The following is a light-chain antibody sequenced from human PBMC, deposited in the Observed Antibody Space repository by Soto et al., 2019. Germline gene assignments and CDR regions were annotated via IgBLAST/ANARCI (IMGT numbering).Light chain of an antibody. CDR3: GECVGSNSYV. CDR2: EVV. CDR1: KNDIGVYVI. V-gene: IGLV2-8*01. Sequence: QFVLAPPPSASGSPGQSVTISCTGTKNDIGVYVIASWYQHHPGKAPRLIIYEVVQRPSGEPDRSSGSKTGNTVALNVFGVQAADDADYYCGECVGSNSYVFGSGTKVTVL. J-gene: IGLJ1*01.